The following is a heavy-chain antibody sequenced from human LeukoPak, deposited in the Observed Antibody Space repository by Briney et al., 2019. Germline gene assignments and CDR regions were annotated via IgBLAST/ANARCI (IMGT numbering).Heavy chain of an antibody. CDR3: ARDLNDFDY. V-gene: IGHV3-7*01. CDR1: GFTSSSFW. J-gene: IGHJ4*02. Sequence: GGSPRLSCAASGFTSSSFWMTWVRQTPGKGLEWVANIKQDGSEKYYVDSVRGRFTISRDNATNSLYLQMNSLRAEDTAVYYCARDLNDFDYWGQGTLVTVSS. CDR2: IKQDGSEK.